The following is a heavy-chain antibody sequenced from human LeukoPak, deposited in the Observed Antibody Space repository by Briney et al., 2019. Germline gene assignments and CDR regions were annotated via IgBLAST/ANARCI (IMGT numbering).Heavy chain of an antibody. V-gene: IGHV3-66*01. CDR1: GFSVTSNY. CDR3: AYGDYPLTY. CDR2: LYTDGNT. Sequence: GGSLRLSCVASGFSVTSNYWNWVRQPPGKGLEWISLLYTDGNTQYADSVKGRFTFSRDTSKSTLYLQMNSLRAEDTAVYYCAYGDYPLTYWGQGTLVTVSS. D-gene: IGHD4-17*01. J-gene: IGHJ4*02.